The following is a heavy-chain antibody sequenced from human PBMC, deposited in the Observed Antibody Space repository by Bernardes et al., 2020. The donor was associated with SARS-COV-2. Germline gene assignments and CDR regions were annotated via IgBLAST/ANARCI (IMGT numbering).Heavy chain of an antibody. V-gene: IGHV4-39*01. J-gene: IGHJ6*02. CDR2: IYFSGFT. CDR1: GASISSSTYY. D-gene: IGHD3-10*01. CDR3: ARGGIMVRGVTPPMDV. Sequence: SETLSLICTVSGASISSSTYYWGWVRQSPEKGLEWIGSIYFSGFTYYNPSLESRVTMSIDRSKNRFSLNLTSVTATDTSVYYCARGGIMVRGVTPPMDVWGQGTTVTVSS.